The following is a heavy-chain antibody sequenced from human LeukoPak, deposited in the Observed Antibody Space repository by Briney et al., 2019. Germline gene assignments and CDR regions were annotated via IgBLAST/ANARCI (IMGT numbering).Heavy chain of an antibody. Sequence: PGGSLRLSCAASGFTFSSYGMSWVRQAPGKGLEWVSFITTSGATTSYADSVKDRFTISRDNPRNTLYMQMNSLRDEDTALYYCAIMHGYYDGSGYWVQWGQGTLVTVSS. CDR3: AIMHGYYDGSGYWVQ. CDR1: GFTFSSYG. V-gene: IGHV3-23*01. J-gene: IGHJ4*02. D-gene: IGHD3-22*01. CDR2: ITTSGATT.